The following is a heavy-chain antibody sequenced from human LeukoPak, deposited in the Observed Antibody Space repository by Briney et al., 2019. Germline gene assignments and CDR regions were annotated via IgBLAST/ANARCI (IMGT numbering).Heavy chain of an antibody. J-gene: IGHJ6*02. CDR2: ISGSGGST. CDR1: GFTFSSYA. CDR3: AKDLSRSWPRGYYGMDV. D-gene: IGHD6-13*01. Sequence: GGSLRLSCAASGFTFSSYAMSWVRQAPGKGLWWVLAISGSGGSTYYADSVKGRFTISRDNSKNTLYLQMNSLRAEDTAVYYCAKDLSRSWPRGYYGMDVWGQGTTVTVSS. V-gene: IGHV3-23*01.